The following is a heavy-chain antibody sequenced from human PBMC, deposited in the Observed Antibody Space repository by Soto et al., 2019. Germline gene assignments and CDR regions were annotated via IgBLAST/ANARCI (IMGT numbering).Heavy chain of an antibody. V-gene: IGHV1-46*01. CDR1: GYTFTSYY. CDR2: INPSGGST. CDR3: AGYVDTAMVTPPDAFDI. J-gene: IGHJ3*02. Sequence: GASVKFSCKASGYTFTSYYMHWVRQAPGQGLEWMGIINPSGGSTSYAQKFQGRVTMTRDTSTSTVYMELSSLRSEDTAVYYCAGYVDTAMVTPPDAFDIWGQGTMVTVSS. D-gene: IGHD5-18*01.